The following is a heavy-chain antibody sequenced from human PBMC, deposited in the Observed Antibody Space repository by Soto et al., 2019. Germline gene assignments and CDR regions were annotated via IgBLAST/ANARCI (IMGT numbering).Heavy chain of an antibody. CDR2: INPSGGST. V-gene: IGHV1-46*01. CDR1: GGTFSSYA. CDR3: ARPVAARPTPDAFDI. J-gene: IGHJ3*02. Sequence: ASVKVSCKASGGTFSSYAISWVRQAPGQGLEWMGIINPSGGSTSYAQKFQGRVTMTRDTSTSTVYMELSSLRSEDTAVYYCARPVAARPTPDAFDIWGQGTMVTVSS. D-gene: IGHD6-6*01.